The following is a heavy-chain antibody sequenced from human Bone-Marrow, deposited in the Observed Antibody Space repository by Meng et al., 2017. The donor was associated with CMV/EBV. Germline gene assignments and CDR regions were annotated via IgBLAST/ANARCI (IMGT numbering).Heavy chain of an antibody. CDR1: GFTFSSYA. V-gene: IGHV3-64*02. Sequence: GESLKISCAASGFTFSSYAMHWVRQAPGRGLEYVSAIGSDGSSTSYADSVKGRFTISRDNSKNTLFLQMGSLRAEDMAVYYCARGWDYWYFDLWVRGTLVTVTS. D-gene: IGHD1-26*01. CDR2: IGSDGSST. CDR3: ARGWDYWYFDL. J-gene: IGHJ2*01.